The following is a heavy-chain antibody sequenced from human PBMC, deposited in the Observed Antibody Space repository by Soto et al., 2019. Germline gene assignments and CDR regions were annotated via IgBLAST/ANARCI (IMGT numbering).Heavy chain of an antibody. D-gene: IGHD3-3*01. CDR3: AREKRQDYDFWSGYYFDY. V-gene: IGHV3-53*01. CDR2: IYSGGST. Sequence: GGSLRLSCAASGFTVSSNYMSWVRQAPGKGLEWVSVIYSGGSTYYADPVKGRFTISRDNSKNTLYLQMNSLRAEDTAVYYCAREKRQDYDFWSGYYFDYWGQGTLVTVSS. CDR1: GFTVSSNY. J-gene: IGHJ4*02.